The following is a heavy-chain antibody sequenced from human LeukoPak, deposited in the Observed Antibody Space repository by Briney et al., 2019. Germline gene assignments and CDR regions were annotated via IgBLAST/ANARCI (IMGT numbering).Heavy chain of an antibody. CDR3: TKDTYGPEDS. V-gene: IGHV3-74*01. CDR2: INPDGSST. Sequence: GGSLRLSCAASGFTFSRYWMHWVRQVPGKGLMWVSRINPDGSSTSYADSVEGRFTISRDNAKNTLYLQMNSLRPEDTAVYFCTKDTYGPEDSWGQGTLVTVSS. D-gene: IGHD4-17*01. J-gene: IGHJ4*02. CDR1: GFTFSRYW.